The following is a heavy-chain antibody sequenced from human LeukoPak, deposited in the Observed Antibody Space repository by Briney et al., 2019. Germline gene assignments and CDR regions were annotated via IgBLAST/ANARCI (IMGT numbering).Heavy chain of an antibody. CDR3: AKDWHLGYCSGGSCYDPGY. V-gene: IGHV3-23*01. J-gene: IGHJ4*02. Sequence: RGGSLRLSCAASGFTFSSYAMSWVRQAPGKGLEWVSAISGSGGSTYYADSVKGQFTISRDNSKNTLYLQMNSLRAEDTAVYYCAKDWHLGYCSGGSCYDPGYWGQGTLVTVSS. CDR1: GFTFSSYA. D-gene: IGHD2-15*01. CDR2: ISGSGGST.